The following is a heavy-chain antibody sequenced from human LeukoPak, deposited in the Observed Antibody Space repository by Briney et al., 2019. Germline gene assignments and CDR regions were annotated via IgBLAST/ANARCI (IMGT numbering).Heavy chain of an antibody. J-gene: IGHJ4*02. CDR3: ARVKGVTTEGFFDY. D-gene: IGHD3-3*01. CDR2: INPSGGST. Sequence: ASVTVSCKAFGYSFTNYYMHWVRQAPGQGLEWMGFINPSGGSTSYAQKFQGRITMTRDTSTSTVYMELTSLRSEDTAVYYCARVKGVTTEGFFDYWGQGTLVTVSS. CDR1: GYSFTNYY. V-gene: IGHV1-46*01.